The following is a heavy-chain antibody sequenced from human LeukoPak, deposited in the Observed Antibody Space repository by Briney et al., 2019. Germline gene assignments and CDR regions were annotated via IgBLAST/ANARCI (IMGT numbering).Heavy chain of an antibody. V-gene: IGHV1-18*01. Sequence: GASVNVSCKASGYTFSSYGISWVRQAPGQGLEWMGWISAYNGNTNYAQKLQGRVTMTTDTSTSTAYMELRSLRSNDTAVYYCASSDIVATNDYWGQGTLVTVSS. CDR3: ASSDIVATNDY. CDR1: GYTFSSYG. J-gene: IGHJ4*02. CDR2: ISAYNGNT. D-gene: IGHD5-12*01.